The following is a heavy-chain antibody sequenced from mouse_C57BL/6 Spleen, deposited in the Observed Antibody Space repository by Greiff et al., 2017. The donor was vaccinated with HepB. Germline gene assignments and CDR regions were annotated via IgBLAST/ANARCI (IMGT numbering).Heavy chain of an antibody. Sequence: QVQLQQSGAELVRPGTSVKLSCKASGYTFTSYWMHWVKQRPGQGLEWIGVIDPSDSYTNYNQKFKGKATLTVDTSSSTAYMQLSSLTSEDSAVYYCACYGSSWFAYWGQGTLVTVSA. D-gene: IGHD1-1*01. CDR3: ACYGSSWFAY. CDR1: GYTFTSYW. J-gene: IGHJ3*01. CDR2: IDPSDSYT. V-gene: IGHV1-59*01.